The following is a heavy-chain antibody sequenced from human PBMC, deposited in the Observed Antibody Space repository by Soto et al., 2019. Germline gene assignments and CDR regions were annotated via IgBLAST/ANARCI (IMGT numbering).Heavy chain of an antibody. Sequence: QVQLQESGPGVVKPSETLSLTCAIFGDSITDFEWAWIRQPPGRGLEWIGYVTETGRTNNLKPALKPRVTMSRDTSESQVSLKLSSVTAADTAVYYCARGHWGSLEVWGQGTTVTVSS. D-gene: IGHD7-27*01. J-gene: IGHJ6*02. V-gene: IGHV4-59*01. CDR3: ARGHWGSLEV. CDR2: VTETGRTN. CDR1: GDSITDFE.